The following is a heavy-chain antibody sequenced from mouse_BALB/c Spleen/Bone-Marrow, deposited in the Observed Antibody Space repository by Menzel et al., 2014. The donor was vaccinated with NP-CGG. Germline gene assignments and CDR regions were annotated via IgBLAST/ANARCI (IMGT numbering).Heavy chain of an antibody. CDR2: IRNKANGYTT. D-gene: IGHD2-2*01. J-gene: IGHJ2*01. CDR1: GFTFTDYY. V-gene: IGHV7-3*02. CDR3: ARDGYDDY. Sequence: EVQLVESGGGLVQPGGSLRLSCATSGFTFTDYYMSWVRQPPGKALEWLGFIRNKANGYTTEYSASVKGRFTISGENSQSILYLQMNTLRAEDSATYYCARDGYDDYWGQGTTLTVSS.